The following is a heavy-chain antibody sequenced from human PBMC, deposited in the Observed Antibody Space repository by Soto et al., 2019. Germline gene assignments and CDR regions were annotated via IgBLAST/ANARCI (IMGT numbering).Heavy chain of an antibody. D-gene: IGHD2-8*01. Sequence: VQLVESGGGVVQPGRSLRLSCAASGFTFSSYAMHWVRQAPGKGLEWVSYISSSGSTIYYADSVKGRFTVSRDNAKNSLYLQMNSLRAEDTAVYYCAKDLQGLINDAFDIWGQGTMVTVSS. CDR2: ISSSGSTI. CDR3: AKDLQGLINDAFDI. CDR1: GFTFSSYA. V-gene: IGHV3-48*04. J-gene: IGHJ3*02.